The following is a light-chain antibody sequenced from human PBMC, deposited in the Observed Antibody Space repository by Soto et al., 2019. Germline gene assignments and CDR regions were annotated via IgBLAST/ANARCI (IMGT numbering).Light chain of an antibody. CDR1: QSVTATY. Sequence: EIVLTQSPGALSLSPGERATLSSRAIQSVTATYLAGSQQKPGQAPRLLIYGASIRATGIPDRFSGSGSGADFTLTISRLEPEDFAVYYCQQYGGSPRVSFGGGTKVEIK. V-gene: IGKV3-20*01. J-gene: IGKJ4*01. CDR2: GAS. CDR3: QQYGGSPRVS.